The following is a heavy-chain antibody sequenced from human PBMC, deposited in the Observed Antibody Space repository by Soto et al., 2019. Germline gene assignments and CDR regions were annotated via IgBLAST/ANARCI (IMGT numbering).Heavy chain of an antibody. CDR1: GGSISSGGYY. J-gene: IGHJ5*02. V-gene: IGHV4-31*03. CDR3: ARVPVAPENWFDP. D-gene: IGHD2-21*01. Sequence: QVQLQESGPGLVKPSQTLSLSCTVSGGSISSGGYYWSWIRQHPGKGLEWIGYIHHIGSTYYNPSLKSRLAISVDTSKNQFSLRLRSVTAADTAMYYCARVPVAPENWFDPWGQGTLVTVSA. CDR2: IHHIGST.